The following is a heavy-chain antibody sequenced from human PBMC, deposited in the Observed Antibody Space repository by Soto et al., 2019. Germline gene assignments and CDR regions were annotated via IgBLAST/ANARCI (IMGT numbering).Heavy chain of an antibody. CDR3: ARGGNRYSNVASGVGGFDY. D-gene: IGHD5-12*01. Sequence: ETLSLTCTVSGASISSSYWGWIRQSPERGLEWIAYVYHTGATNYNPSLKSRVTISLDTSKGQFSLNLTSLTTADTAVYFCARGGNRYSNVASGVGGFDYWGQGSLVTVSS. CDR2: VYHTGAT. CDR1: GASISSSY. J-gene: IGHJ4*02. V-gene: IGHV4-59*01.